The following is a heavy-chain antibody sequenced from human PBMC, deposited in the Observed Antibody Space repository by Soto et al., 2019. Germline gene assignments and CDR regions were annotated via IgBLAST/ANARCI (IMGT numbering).Heavy chain of an antibody. J-gene: IGHJ6*03. Sequence: SVNVSCKASGGTFSSYTISWVRQAPGQGLEWMGRIIPILGIANYAQKFQGRVTITADKSTSTAYMELSSLRSEDTAVYYCARVQQLNYYYMDVWGKGTTVTVSS. CDR1: GGTFSSYT. CDR2: IIPILGIA. CDR3: ARVQQLNYYYMDV. D-gene: IGHD6-6*01. V-gene: IGHV1-69*02.